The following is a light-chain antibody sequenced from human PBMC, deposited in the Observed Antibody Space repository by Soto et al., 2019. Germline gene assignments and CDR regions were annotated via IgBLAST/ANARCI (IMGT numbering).Light chain of an antibody. CDR2: DVS. CDR3: CSFAGTYPYG. Sequence: QSALTQPRSVSGSPGQSVTISCTGTITDVGSYNYVSWYQQHPGKAPKLMIYDVSERPSGVPDRFSGSKSGNTASLTISGLRAEDEADYYCCSFAGTYPYGFGTGTKVTVL. J-gene: IGLJ1*01. V-gene: IGLV2-11*01. CDR1: ITDVGSYNY.